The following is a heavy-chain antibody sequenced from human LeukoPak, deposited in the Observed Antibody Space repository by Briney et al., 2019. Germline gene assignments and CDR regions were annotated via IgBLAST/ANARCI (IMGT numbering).Heavy chain of an antibody. V-gene: IGHV4-39*07. Sequence: SETLSLTCTVSGGSISSSSYYWGWIRQPPGKGLEWIGSIYYSGSTYYNPSLKSRVAISVDKSKNQFSLKLSSVTAADTAVYYCARDGGYYGSGSPDYWGQGTLVTVSS. CDR2: IYYSGST. CDR1: GGSISSSSYY. D-gene: IGHD3-10*01. J-gene: IGHJ4*02. CDR3: ARDGGYYGSGSPDY.